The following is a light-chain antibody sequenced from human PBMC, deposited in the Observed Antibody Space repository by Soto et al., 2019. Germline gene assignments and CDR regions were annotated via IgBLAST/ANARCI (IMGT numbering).Light chain of an antibody. Sequence: AIRMTQSPSSFSATPGDRVTITCRASQGISSYLAWYQQKPGKAPKLLIYAASTLQSGVPSRFSGSGSGTDFTLTISWLQSEDFATYYCQQYYSYPRTFGQGTKVEIK. CDR1: QGISSY. V-gene: IGKV1-8*01. J-gene: IGKJ1*01. CDR3: QQYYSYPRT. CDR2: AAS.